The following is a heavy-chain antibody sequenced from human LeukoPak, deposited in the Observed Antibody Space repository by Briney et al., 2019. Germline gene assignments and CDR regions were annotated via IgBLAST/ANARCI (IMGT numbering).Heavy chain of an antibody. J-gene: IGHJ6*03. CDR1: GCTFSSYG. Sequence: GGTLRLSCAASGCTFSSYGMSWVREAPGKGLEWVSSISFTGGTTYYADSVKGRFTISRDNSKDTLYLQMNSVRAEDTAIYYCVKNGDRGAYCSGGSCYPYYYYYMDVWGKGTTVTISS. D-gene: IGHD2-15*01. CDR3: VKNGDRGAYCSGGSCYPYYYYYMDV. V-gene: IGHV3-23*01. CDR2: ISFTGGTT.